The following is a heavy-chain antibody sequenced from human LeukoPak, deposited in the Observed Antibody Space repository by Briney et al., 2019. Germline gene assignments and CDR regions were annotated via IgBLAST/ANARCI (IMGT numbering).Heavy chain of an antibody. V-gene: IGHV1-18*01. J-gene: IGHJ4*02. D-gene: IGHD3-9*01. Sequence: ASVKVSSKASGYTATSYVTSWVRHAPRQGLEWMGWISAYNGDTNYTQKPQGRVTMTTDTCTSPASLELSSLRPHDPPLYHCARARGPLDWGGEGPLVTVSA. CDR3: ARARGPLDW. CDR1: GYTATSYV. CDR2: ISAYNGDT.